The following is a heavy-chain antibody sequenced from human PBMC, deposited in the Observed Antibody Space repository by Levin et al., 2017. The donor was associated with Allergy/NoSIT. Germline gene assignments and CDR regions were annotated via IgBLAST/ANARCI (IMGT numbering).Heavy chain of an antibody. V-gene: IGHV4-61*01. CDR1: GDSVNNSTDF. Sequence: KPSETLSLTCTVSGDSVNNSTDFWSWFRQPPEKGLEWIGFSQSSGPTHLNSSLRSRATISLDISKNQFSLQLTSVTAADTAVYFCARDSRVRLGIDSWGPGTLVTVSS. J-gene: IGHJ4*02. D-gene: IGHD1-1*01. CDR3: ARDSRVRLGIDS. CDR2: SQSSGPT.